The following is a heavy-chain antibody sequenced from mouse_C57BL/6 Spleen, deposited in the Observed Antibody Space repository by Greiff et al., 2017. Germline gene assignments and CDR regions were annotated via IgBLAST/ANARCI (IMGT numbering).Heavy chain of an antibody. J-gene: IGHJ1*03. CDR2: IYPRDGST. V-gene: IGHV1-85*01. CDR1: GYTFTSYD. CDR3: ARESYGNYGYFDV. Sequence: QVQLKESGPELVKPGASVKLSCKASGYTFTSYDINWVKQRPGQGLEWIGWIYPRDGSTKYNEKFKGKATLTVDTSSSTAYMELHSLTSEDSAVYFCARESYGNYGYFDVWGTGTTVTVSS. D-gene: IGHD2-1*01.